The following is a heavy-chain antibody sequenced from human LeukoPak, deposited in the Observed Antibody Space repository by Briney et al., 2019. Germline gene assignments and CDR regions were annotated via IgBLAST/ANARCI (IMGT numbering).Heavy chain of an antibody. D-gene: IGHD2-15*01. CDR2: ISHSGTT. CDR3: ARGAGWWDH. J-gene: IGHJ4*02. CDR1: GGSISSNY. V-gene: IGHV4-59*01. Sequence: SETLSLTCTVSGGSISSNYWSWLRQPPEKGLEWIGYISHSGTTNFNPSLKSRVTISVDTSKNHFFLSLSSVTAADTAVYYCARGAGWWDHRGQGTLVTVSS.